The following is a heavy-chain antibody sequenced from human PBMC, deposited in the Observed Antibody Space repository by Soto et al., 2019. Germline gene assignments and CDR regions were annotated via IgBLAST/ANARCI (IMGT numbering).Heavy chain of an antibody. CDR3: YYGDYGDY. CDR2: ISGSGGST. Sequence: GSLRLSCAASGFTFSSYAMSWVRQAPGEGLEWVSAISGSGGSTYYADSVKGRFTISRDNSKNTLYLQMNSLRAEDTAVYYAYYGDYGDYWGQGTLVTVSS. CDR1: GFTFSSYA. V-gene: IGHV3-23*01. J-gene: IGHJ4*02. D-gene: IGHD4-17*01.